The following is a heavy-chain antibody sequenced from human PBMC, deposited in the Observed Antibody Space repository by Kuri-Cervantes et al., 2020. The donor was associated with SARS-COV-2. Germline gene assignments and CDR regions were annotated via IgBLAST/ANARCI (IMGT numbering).Heavy chain of an antibody. Sequence: GGSLRLSCAASGFTFSSYAMSWVRQAPGKGLEGVSAISGSGGSTYYADSVKGRFTISRDNSKNTLYLQMNSLRAEDTAVYYCAKGGSVVGATIYYYYYMDVWGKGTTVTVSS. J-gene: IGHJ6*03. CDR2: ISGSGGST. CDR3: AKGGSVVGATIYYYYYMDV. CDR1: GFTFSSYA. D-gene: IGHD1-26*01. V-gene: IGHV3-23*01.